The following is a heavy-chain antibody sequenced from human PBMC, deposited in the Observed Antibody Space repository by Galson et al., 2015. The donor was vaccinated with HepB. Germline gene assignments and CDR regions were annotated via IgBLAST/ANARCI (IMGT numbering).Heavy chain of an antibody. J-gene: IGHJ4*02. CDR1: GYTFTSYY. CDR3: ARDQTGRDGYNLVESDY. CDR2: LNPSGGST. D-gene: IGHD5-24*01. Sequence: SVKVSCKASGYTFTSYYMHWVRQAPGQGLEWMGILNPSGGSTSYAQKFQGRVTMTRDTSTSTVYMELSSLRSEDTAVYYCARDQTGRDGYNLVESDYWGQGTLVTVSS. V-gene: IGHV1-46*01.